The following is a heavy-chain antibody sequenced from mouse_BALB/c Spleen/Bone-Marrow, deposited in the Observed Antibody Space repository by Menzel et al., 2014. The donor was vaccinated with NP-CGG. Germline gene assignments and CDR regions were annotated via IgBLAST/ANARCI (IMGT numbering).Heavy chain of an antibody. J-gene: IGHJ2*01. Sequence: EVKLVESGGGLVQPGGSRKLSCAASGSTFSSFGMHWVRQAPEKGLEWVAYISSGSSTIYYADTVKGRFTISRDNPMNTLFLQMTSLRSEDTAMYYCASSPYGYFDYWGQGTTLTVSS. CDR2: ISSGSSTI. CDR1: GSTFSSFG. V-gene: IGHV5-17*02. CDR3: ASSPYGYFDY. D-gene: IGHD1-1*01.